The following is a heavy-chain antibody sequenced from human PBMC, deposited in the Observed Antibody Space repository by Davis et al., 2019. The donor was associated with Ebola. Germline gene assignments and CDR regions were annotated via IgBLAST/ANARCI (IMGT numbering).Heavy chain of an antibody. Sequence: GESLKISCAAAEFTVSRNYMTWVRQAPGKGLEWVACISGSGKTTYYADSVEGRFNISKDNSKNTLSLQMNSVRGEDTAVYYCAKDKGFWVPPDWFGPWGQGVQVTVSS. CDR2: ISGSGKTT. CDR3: AKDKGFWVPPDWFGP. J-gene: IGHJ5*02. CDR1: EFTVSRNY. D-gene: IGHD3-16*01. V-gene: IGHV3-23*01.